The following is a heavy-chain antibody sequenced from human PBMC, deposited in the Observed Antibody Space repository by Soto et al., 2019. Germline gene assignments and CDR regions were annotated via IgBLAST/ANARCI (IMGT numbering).Heavy chain of an antibody. CDR2: INHSGST. V-gene: IGHV4-34*01. CDR1: GGSFSGYY. J-gene: IGHJ4*02. Sequence: SETLSLTCAVYGGSFSGYYWSWIRQPPGKGLEWIGEINHSGSTNYNPSLKSRVTISVDTSKNQFSLKLSSVTAADTTVYYCARDGELYYFDYWGQGTLVTVSS. CDR3: ARDGELYYFDY. D-gene: IGHD1-7*01.